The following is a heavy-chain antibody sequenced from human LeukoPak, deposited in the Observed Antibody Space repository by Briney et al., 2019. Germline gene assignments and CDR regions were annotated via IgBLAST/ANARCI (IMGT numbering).Heavy chain of an antibody. J-gene: IGHJ5*02. D-gene: IGHD1-26*01. CDR1: GYTFTGYY. V-gene: IGHV1-2*02. Sequence: ASVKVSCKASGYTFTGYYMHWVRQAPGQGLEWMGWINPDSGGTNYAQKFQGRVTMTRDTSISTAYMELSRLRSDDTAVYYCARVRVGGTANWFDPWGQGTLATVSS. CDR2: INPDSGGT. CDR3: ARVRVGGTANWFDP.